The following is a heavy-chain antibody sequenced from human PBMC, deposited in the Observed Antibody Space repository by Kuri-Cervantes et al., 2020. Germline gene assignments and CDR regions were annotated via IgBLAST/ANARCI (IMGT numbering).Heavy chain of an antibody. J-gene: IGHJ4*02. CDR1: GFTFDDYA. CDR2: ISWNSGSI. Sequence: SLKISCAASGFTFDDYAMHWVRQAPGKGLEWVSGISWNSGSIGYADSVRGRFTISRDNARNSLHLQMNSLRAEDTAMYYCAREMTSGRPVGWGQGSLVTVSS. D-gene: IGHD4-17*01. V-gene: IGHV3-9*01. CDR3: AREMTSGRPVG.